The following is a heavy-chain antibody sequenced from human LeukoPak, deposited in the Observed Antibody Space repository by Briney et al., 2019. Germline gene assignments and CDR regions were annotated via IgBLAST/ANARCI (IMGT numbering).Heavy chain of an antibody. CDR2: INHSGST. J-gene: IGHJ4*02. CDR1: GGSISSSNW. V-gene: IGHV4-4*02. Sequence: TPSETLSLTCAVSGGSISSSNWWSWVRQPPGKGLEWIGEINHSGSTNYNPSLKSRVTISVDTSKNQFSLKLSSVTAADTAVYYCARFNSGGWYSHWGQGTLVTVSS. CDR3: ARFNSGGWYSH. D-gene: IGHD6-19*01.